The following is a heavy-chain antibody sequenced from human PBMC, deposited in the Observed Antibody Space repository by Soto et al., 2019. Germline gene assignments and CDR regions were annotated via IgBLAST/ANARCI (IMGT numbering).Heavy chain of an antibody. CDR1: GFTFSSYA. J-gene: IGHJ4*02. Sequence: EGSLRLSCAASGFTFSSYAMHWVRQAPGKGLEWVAVISYDGSNKYYAYSVKGRFTISRDNSKNTLYLQMNSLRAEDTAVYYCARARYDGYYFDYWGQGTLVTVSS. V-gene: IGHV3-30-3*01. CDR2: ISYDGSNK. D-gene: IGHD5-12*01. CDR3: ARARYDGYYFDY.